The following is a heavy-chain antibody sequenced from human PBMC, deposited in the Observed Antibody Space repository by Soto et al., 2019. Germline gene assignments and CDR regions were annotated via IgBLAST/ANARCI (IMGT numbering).Heavy chain of an antibody. CDR1: GGSISSGDYY. V-gene: IGHV4-30-4*01. J-gene: IGHJ3*02. CDR3: AREGYDILIGPDAFDI. CDR2: IYYSGST. Sequence: QVELQESAPGLVKPSQTLSPTCTFSGGSISSGDYYWRWVRQPPGQVLEWIGYIYYSGSTYYNPSLRVRVTLSVDTSKNQFSLTLSYVTAADTAVYYCAREGYDILIGPDAFDIWGQGTMVTVSS. D-gene: IGHD3-9*01.